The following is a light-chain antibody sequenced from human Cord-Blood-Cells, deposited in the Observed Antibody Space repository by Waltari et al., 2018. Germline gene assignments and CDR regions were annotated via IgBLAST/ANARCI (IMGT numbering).Light chain of an antibody. CDR2: EGS. Sequence: QSALTPPASVSVSPGQSITIPSTGTSGDAGSYNLFSWYQQPPGKAPQLMIYEGSKRPSGVSNRFSGSKSGNTASLTISGRQAEDEADYYCCSYAGSSTWVFGGGTKLTVL. CDR3: CSYAGSSTWV. V-gene: IGLV2-23*01. J-gene: IGLJ3*02. CDR1: SGDAGSYNL.